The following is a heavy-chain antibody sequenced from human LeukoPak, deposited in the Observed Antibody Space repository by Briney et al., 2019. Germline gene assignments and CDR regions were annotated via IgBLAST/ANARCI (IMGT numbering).Heavy chain of an antibody. Sequence: PSHSHSPTRALSASSTSSDHSGASIRQPPGKAQEWIGRVSQSGLLYYNPSLTSRVTISIATSKNQSALPLNSGTAADSAVYFCARHVSLRGLCRGGRCYYMDVWGKGTPVTVSS. CDR2: VSQSGLL. J-gene: IGHJ6*03. V-gene: IGHV4-38-2*01. CDR1: ASSTSSDHS. D-gene: IGHD2-15*01. CDR3: ARHVSLRGLCRGGRCYYMDV.